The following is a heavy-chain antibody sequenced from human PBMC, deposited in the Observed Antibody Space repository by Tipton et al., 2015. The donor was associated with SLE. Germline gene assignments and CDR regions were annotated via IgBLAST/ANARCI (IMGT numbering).Heavy chain of an antibody. D-gene: IGHD3-16*01. J-gene: IGHJ4*02. CDR2: IYTSGST. CDR3: ARVTWGYFDY. CDR1: GGSITSGSYY. Sequence: TLSLTCTVSGGSITSGSYYWSWIRQPAGKGLEWIGLIYTSGSTNYNPSLKSRVNILVDTSKNQFSLRLTSVTAADTAVYYCARVTWGYFDYWGQGTLVTVSS. V-gene: IGHV4-61*02.